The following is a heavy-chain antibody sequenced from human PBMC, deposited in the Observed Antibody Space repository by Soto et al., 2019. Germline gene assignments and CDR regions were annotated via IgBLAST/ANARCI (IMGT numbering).Heavy chain of an antibody. CDR2: MNPNSGNT. CDR3: ARGGVPAAMYYYYYMDV. CDR1: GYTFTSYD. Sequence: QVQLVQSGAEVKKPGASVKVSCKASGYTFTSYDINWVRQATGQGLEWMGWMNPNSGNTGYAQKFQGRVTMTRNTSISTAYMELSSLRSEDTAVYYCARGGVPAAMYYYYYMDVWGKGTTVTVSS. V-gene: IGHV1-8*01. D-gene: IGHD2-2*01. J-gene: IGHJ6*03.